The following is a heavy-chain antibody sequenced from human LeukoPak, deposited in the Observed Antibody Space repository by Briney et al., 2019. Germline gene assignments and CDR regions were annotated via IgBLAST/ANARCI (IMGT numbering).Heavy chain of an antibody. Sequence: ASVKVSCKASGGTFSSYAISWVRQAPGQGLEWMGGIIPIFGTANYAQKFQGRVTITADVSTSTAYMELSSLRSEDTAVYYCARDRKDYYDSSGYQNHPFAFDYWGQGTLVTVSS. J-gene: IGHJ4*02. CDR3: ARDRKDYYDSSGYQNHPFAFDY. V-gene: IGHV1-69*13. CDR2: IIPIFGTA. D-gene: IGHD3-22*01. CDR1: GGTFSSYA.